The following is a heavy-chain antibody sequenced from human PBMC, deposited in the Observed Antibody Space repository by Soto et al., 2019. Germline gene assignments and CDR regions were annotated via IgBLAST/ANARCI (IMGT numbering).Heavy chain of an antibody. J-gene: IGHJ6*02. CDR1: GGSISSSSYY. CDR3: ARHRGYCSSTSCYPSGGDYYYGMDV. Sequence: QLQLQESGPGLVKPSETLSLTCTVSGGSISSSSYYWGWIRQPPGKGLEWIGSIYYSGSTYYNPSLKSRVTISVDTSKNQFSLKLSSVTAADTDVYYCARHRGYCSSTSCYPSGGDYYYGMDVWGQGTTVTVSS. CDR2: IYYSGST. D-gene: IGHD2-2*03. V-gene: IGHV4-39*01.